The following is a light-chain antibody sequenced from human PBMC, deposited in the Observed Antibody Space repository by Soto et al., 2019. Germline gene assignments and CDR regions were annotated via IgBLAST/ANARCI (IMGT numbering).Light chain of an antibody. CDR2: DTS. CDR1: QSVSSS. CDR3: QQYVHWPPGA. V-gene: IGKV3-15*01. J-gene: IGKJ1*01. Sequence: EILLTQSPATLSVSPGERVTLSCRASQSVSSSLAWYQQRPGQAPRLLIYDTSTRAAGIAARFSGSGSGTEFTLTISSLQSEDSAVYYCQQYVHWPPGAFGQGTTVEIK.